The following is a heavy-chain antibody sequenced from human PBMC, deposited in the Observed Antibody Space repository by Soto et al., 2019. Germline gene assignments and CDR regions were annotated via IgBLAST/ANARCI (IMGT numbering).Heavy chain of an antibody. Sequence: EVQLLGSGGGLVQPGGSLRLSCVGSGFTLSTYWMNWVRQAPGKGLEWVANINPDGNVGTYVDSVRGRFTTSRDNAKNSLYLQMNSLRADDTAVYFCAGWGGHDYNYWGQGIMVTVSS. CDR1: GFTLSTYW. D-gene: IGHD4-4*01. CDR3: AGWGGHDYNY. CDR2: INPDGNVG. V-gene: IGHV3-7*03. J-gene: IGHJ4*02.